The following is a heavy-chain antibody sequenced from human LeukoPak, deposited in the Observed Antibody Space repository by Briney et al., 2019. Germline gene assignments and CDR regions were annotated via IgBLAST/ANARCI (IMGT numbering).Heavy chain of an antibody. D-gene: IGHD3-3*01. V-gene: IGHV4-34*01. CDR1: GGSFSGYY. Sequence: SETLSLTCAVYGGSFSGYYWSWIRQPPGKGLEWIGEINHSGSTNYNPSLKSRVTISVDTSKNQFSLKPSSVTAADTAVFYRARGHEAYYDSWSGYYGYWFDRWGQGTLVTVAS. J-gene: IGHJ5*02. CDR3: ARGHEAYYDSWSGYYGYWFDR. CDR2: INHSGST.